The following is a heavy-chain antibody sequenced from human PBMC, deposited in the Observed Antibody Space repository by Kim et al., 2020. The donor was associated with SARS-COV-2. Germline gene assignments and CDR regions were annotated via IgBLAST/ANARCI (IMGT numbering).Heavy chain of an antibody. D-gene: IGHD3-22*01. V-gene: IGHV2-70*01. Sequence: STSLKTRLTISKDTSKNQVVLTMTNMDPVDTATYYCARDYYDSSGYKFDPWGQGTLVTVSS. J-gene: IGHJ5*02. CDR3: ARDYYDSSGYKFDP.